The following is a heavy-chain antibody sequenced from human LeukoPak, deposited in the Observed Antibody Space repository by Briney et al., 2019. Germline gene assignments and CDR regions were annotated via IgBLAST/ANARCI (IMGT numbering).Heavy chain of an antibody. V-gene: IGHV3-30*02. J-gene: IGHJ4*02. CDR2: IRYDGSNN. CDR3: TYTSSSGVVY. CDR1: GFTFSNYG. Sequence: GGSLTLSCAASGFTFSNYGMQWVRQAPGKGLEWVAFIRYDGSNNYYADSVKGRFTISRDNSKNTPYLQMNSLRAEDTAVYYCTYTSSSGVVYWGQGTLVTVSS. D-gene: IGHD6-6*01.